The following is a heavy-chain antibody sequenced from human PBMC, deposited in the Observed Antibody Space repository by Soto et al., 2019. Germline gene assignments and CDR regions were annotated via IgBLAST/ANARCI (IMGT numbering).Heavy chain of an antibody. J-gene: IGHJ5*02. CDR3: ARWSLDGYRSPTGFDP. CDR2: IYYSGSA. Sequence: SETLSLTCTVSGGSISSGDYCWSWIRQPPGKGLEWIGYIYYSGSAYYNPSLKSRVTISVDTSKNQFSLQLNSVTPEDTAVYYCARWSLDGYRSPTGFDPWGQGTLVTVSS. D-gene: IGHD1-1*01. V-gene: IGHV4-30-4*01. CDR1: GGSISSGDYC.